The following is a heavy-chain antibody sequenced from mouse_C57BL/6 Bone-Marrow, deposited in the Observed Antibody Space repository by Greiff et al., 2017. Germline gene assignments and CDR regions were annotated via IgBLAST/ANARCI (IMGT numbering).Heavy chain of an antibody. CDR2: IDPSDSYT. CDR3: APGTGPYWYFDV. Sequence: QVQLQQSGAELVMPGASVKLSCKASGYTFTSYWMHWVKQRPGQGLEWIGEIDPSDSYTNYNQKFKGKSTLTVDKSSSTAYMQLSSLTSEDSAVXYWAPGTGPYWYFDVWGTGTTVTVSS. D-gene: IGHD4-1*01. V-gene: IGHV1-69*01. J-gene: IGHJ1*03. CDR1: GYTFTSYW.